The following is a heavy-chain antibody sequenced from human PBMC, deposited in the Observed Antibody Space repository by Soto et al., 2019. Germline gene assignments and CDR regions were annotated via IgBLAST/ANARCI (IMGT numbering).Heavy chain of an antibody. CDR3: ARDEDFVVVVAATSGGGMDV. J-gene: IGHJ6*02. Sequence: PGGSLRLSCAASGFSFSRYGLHWVRQAPGKGLEWVAVIWYDGSNKYYADSVKGRFTISRDNSKNTLYLQMNSLRAEDTAVYYCARDEDFVVVVAATSGGGMDVWGQGTTVTVSS. V-gene: IGHV3-33*08. CDR1: GFSFSRYG. D-gene: IGHD2-15*01. CDR2: IWYDGSNK.